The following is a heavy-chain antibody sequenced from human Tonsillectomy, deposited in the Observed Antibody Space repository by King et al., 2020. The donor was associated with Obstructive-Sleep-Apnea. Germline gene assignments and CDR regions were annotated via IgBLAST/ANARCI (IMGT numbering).Heavy chain of an antibody. V-gene: IGHV4-34*01. CDR2: INHSGCT. CDR1: GGSFSDYY. D-gene: IGHD6-13*01. Sequence: VQLQQWGAGLLKPSETLSLTCAVYGGSFSDYYWSWIRQPPGKGLEWIGGINHSGCTNYNPSLKSRVTITVDTSKNQFSLKLTSVTAADTAVYYCARGSGAADVNWFDPWGQGALVTVSS. CDR3: ARGSGAADVNWFDP. J-gene: IGHJ5*02.